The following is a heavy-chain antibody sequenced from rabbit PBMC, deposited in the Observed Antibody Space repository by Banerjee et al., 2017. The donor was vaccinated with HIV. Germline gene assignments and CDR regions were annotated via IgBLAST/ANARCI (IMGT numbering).Heavy chain of an antibody. CDR3: ARGDVGYGWNFGW. Sequence: QSLEESGGDLVKPGASLTLTCTASRFTLSSYWMCWVRQAPGKGLEWIACIGGGSGGDADYASWAKGRFTISKTSSTTVTLQMTSLTAADTATYFCARGDVGYGWNFGWWGPGTLVTVS. D-gene: IGHD6-1*01. V-gene: IGHV1S40*01. CDR1: RFTLSSYW. J-gene: IGHJ4*01. CDR2: IGGGSGGDA.